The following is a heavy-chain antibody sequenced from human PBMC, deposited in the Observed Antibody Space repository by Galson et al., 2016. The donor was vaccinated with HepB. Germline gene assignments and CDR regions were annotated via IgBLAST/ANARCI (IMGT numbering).Heavy chain of an antibody. CDR2: ISFDGRNK. CDR1: GFMFNTYG. J-gene: IGHJ4*02. Sequence: SLRLSCAASGFMFNTYGIHWVRQAPGKGLEWVAVISFDGRNKYYADSVKGRFTISRDNSNNTLYLQMNSLKPEDTAVYYCAKEGDGYNFVDYWGQGTLVTVSS. D-gene: IGHD5-24*01. CDR3: AKEGDGYNFVDY. V-gene: IGHV3-30*18.